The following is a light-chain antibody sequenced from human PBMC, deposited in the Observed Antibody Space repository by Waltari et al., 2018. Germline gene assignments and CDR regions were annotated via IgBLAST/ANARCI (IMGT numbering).Light chain of an antibody. Sequence: EILLPQYPATLSLSPGERATLPCRASQSVSSYLAWYQQKPGQAPRLLTYDASNRATGIPARFSGSGSGTDFTLTISSLEPEDFAVYYCQQRSNWLTFGGGTKVEIK. V-gene: IGKV3-11*01. CDR1: QSVSSY. CDR2: DAS. CDR3: QQRSNWLT. J-gene: IGKJ4*01.